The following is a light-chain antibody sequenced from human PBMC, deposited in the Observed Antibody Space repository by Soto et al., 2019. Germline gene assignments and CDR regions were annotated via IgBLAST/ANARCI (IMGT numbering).Light chain of an antibody. V-gene: IGKV3-20*01. J-gene: IGKJ1*01. CDR2: GAS. Sequence: ENVLTQSPGTLSLSPGERATLSCRASQSVSSSYLAWYKQKPGQAPRLLIYGASSRATGIPDRFSGSGSGTDFTLTISRLEPEDFAVYYCQQYGSSPKTFGQGTKVEIK. CDR3: QQYGSSPKT. CDR1: QSVSSSY.